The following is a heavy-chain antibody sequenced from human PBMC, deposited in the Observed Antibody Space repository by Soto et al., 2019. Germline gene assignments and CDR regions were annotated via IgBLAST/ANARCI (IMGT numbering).Heavy chain of an antibody. CDR1: GYTFTSYG. V-gene: IGHV1-18*01. D-gene: IGHD6-13*01. Sequence: ASVKVSCKASGYTFTSYGISWVRQAPGQGLKWMGWISAYNGNTNYAQKLQGRVTMTTDTSTSTAYMELRSLRSDDTAVYYCARVGSKYSSSWYDYYYSGMDVWGQGTTVTVSS. J-gene: IGHJ6*02. CDR2: ISAYNGNT. CDR3: ARVGSKYSSSWYDYYYSGMDV.